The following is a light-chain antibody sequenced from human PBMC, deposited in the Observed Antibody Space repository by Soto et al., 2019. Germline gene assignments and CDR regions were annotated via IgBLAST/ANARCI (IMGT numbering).Light chain of an antibody. CDR2: WTS. CDR1: PILLYGSNNKNY. V-gene: IGKV4-1*01. Sequence: LVITQFPYSLAFSLVAVSTINFKSIPILLYGSNNKNYLAWYQQIPGQPPELRIFWTSTRESGVPDRFSGSGSGTDFTLTISSLQAEDVAVYYCQQYYSTPLTFGGGTK. J-gene: IGKJ4*01. CDR3: QQYYSTPLT.